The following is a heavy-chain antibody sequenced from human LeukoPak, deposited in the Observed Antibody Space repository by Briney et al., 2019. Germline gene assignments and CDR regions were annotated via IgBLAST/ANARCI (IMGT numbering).Heavy chain of an antibody. J-gene: IGHJ4*02. Sequence: ASVTVSCKASGYTFINSGITWGRQAPGQGLEWMGWISAYNGNTDYAQKFQGRVTMTTDTSTTTAYMHLTSLSSDDTAVYYCARGRDKGDYWGQGTLVTVSS. V-gene: IGHV1-18*01. CDR1: GYTFINSG. CDR3: ARGRDKGDY. CDR2: ISAYNGNT.